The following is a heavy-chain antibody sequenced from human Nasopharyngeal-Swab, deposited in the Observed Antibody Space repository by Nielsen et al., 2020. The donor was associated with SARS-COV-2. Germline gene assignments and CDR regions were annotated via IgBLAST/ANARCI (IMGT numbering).Heavy chain of an antibody. V-gene: IGHV4-59*08. CDR2: IYYSGST. Sequence: SETLSLTCTASGCSISSYYWTWIRQSPGKGLEWIGYIYYSGSTDYNPSLKGRVTISVDTSKNQLSLKLNTVTAADTAVYYCARRETIVGSFNYWGQGTLVTVAS. J-gene: IGHJ4*02. CDR3: ARRETIVGSFNY. CDR1: GCSISSYY. D-gene: IGHD1-26*01.